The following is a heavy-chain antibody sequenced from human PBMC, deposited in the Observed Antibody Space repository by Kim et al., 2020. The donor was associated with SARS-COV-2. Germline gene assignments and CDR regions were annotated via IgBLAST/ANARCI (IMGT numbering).Heavy chain of an antibody. CDR1: GFTFGDYA. CDR3: TRKGTYYYGSGSYRDDAFDI. D-gene: IGHD3-10*01. Sequence: GGSLRLSCTASGFTFGDYAMSWFRQAPGKGLEWVGFIRSKAYGGTTEYAASVKGRFTISRDDSKSIAYLQMNSLKTEDTAVYYCTRKGTYYYGSGSYRDDAFDIWGQGTMVTVSS. J-gene: IGHJ3*02. CDR2: IRSKAYGGTT. V-gene: IGHV3-49*03.